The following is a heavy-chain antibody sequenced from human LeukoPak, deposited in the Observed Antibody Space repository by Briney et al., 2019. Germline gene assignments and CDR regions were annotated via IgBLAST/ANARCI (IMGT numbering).Heavy chain of an antibody. D-gene: IGHD4-23*01. CDR2: MNPNSGNT. V-gene: IGHV1-8*01. CDR1: GYTFTTYD. J-gene: IGHJ5*02. CDR3: ARGPNKSDGGNSGSAWFDP. Sequence: ASVKVSCKASGYTFTTYDINWVRQATGQGLEWMGWMNPNSGNTGYAQKFQGRVTMTRNTSISTAYMELSSLRSEDTAVYYCARGPNKSDGGNSGSAWFDPWGQGTLVTVSS.